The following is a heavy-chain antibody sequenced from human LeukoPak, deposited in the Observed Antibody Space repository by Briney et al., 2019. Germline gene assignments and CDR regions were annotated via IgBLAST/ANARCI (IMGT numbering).Heavy chain of an antibody. CDR1: GFTFSSYA. CDR3: ARYAPPTTIVTRFFDY. J-gene: IGHJ4*02. CDR2: ISGSGGST. D-gene: IGHD4-11*01. Sequence: GGSLRLSCAASGFTFSSYAMSWVRQAPGKGLEWVSAISGSGGSTYYADSVKGRFTISRDNSKNTLYLQMNGLRVEDTAIYYCARYAPPTTIVTRFFDYWGQGTLVTVSS. V-gene: IGHV3-23*01.